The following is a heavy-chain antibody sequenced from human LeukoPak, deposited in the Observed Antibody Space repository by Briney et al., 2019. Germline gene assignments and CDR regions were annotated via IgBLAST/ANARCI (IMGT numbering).Heavy chain of an antibody. CDR3: ARDLPDLSYGMDV. J-gene: IGHJ6*02. CDR2: IYSGGST. V-gene: IGHV3-53*01. Sequence: GGSLRLSCAASGFTVSSNYMSWVRQAPGKGLEWVSVIYSGGSTYYADPVKGRFTISRDNSKNTLYLQMNSLRAEDTAVYYCARDLPDLSYGMDVWGQGTTVTVSS. CDR1: GFTVSSNY.